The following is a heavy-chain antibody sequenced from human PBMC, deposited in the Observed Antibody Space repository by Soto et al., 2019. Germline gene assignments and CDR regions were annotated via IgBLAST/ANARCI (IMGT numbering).Heavy chain of an antibody. D-gene: IGHD5-12*01. J-gene: IGHJ6*02. CDR2: INAGNGHT. CDR3: AKYSETHRNAFHV. V-gene: IGHV1-3*01. CDR1: GYTFTYYA. Sequence: ASVKVSCKASGYTFTYYAVYWVRQAPGQGLECMGWINAGNGHTKYSQKFQDRVIFTRDTSANTAYMELSSLGSEDTAVYYCAKYSETHRNAFHVWGQGTTVTVSS.